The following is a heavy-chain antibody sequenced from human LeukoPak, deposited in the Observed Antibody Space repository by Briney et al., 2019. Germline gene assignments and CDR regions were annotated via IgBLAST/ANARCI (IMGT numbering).Heavy chain of an antibody. D-gene: IGHD1-26*01. Sequence: GGSLRLSCAASGFTFSSYAMTWVSQATGKGLEWVSTVSGSGGSTYYADSVKGRFTISRDNSKNTLYLQMNNLRAEDRAVYYCARSQSGSYYVEAFDIWGEGRMVTVSS. CDR3: ARSQSGSYYVEAFDI. CDR2: VSGSGGST. CDR1: GFTFSSYA. V-gene: IGHV3-23*01. J-gene: IGHJ3*02.